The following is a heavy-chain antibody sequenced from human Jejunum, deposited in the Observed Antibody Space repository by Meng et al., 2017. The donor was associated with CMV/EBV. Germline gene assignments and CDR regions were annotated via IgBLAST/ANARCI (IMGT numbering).Heavy chain of an antibody. CDR3: ARAFRDDATRRTNWFDP. V-gene: IGHV1-69*05. CDR2: ILPVARRT. J-gene: IGHJ5*02. CDR1: YRTYV. D-gene: IGHD5-24*01. Sequence: YRTYVISWVRQAPGQGLVWMGGILPVARRTNYAQHFQGRVTITTDESTTTGYMELSNLRSEDTAVYYCARAFRDDATRRTNWFDPWGQGTQVTVSS.